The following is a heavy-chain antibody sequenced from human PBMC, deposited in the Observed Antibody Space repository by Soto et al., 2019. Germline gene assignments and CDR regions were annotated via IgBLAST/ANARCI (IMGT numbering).Heavy chain of an antibody. CDR2: INWNGGST. J-gene: IGHJ6*02. D-gene: IGHD6-13*01. V-gene: IGHV3-20*04. CDR3: ARRSYSSRFYPSGMDV. CDR1: GFTFDDYG. Sequence: EVQLVESGGGVARPGGSLRLSCAASGFTFDDYGMSWVRQAPGKGLEWVSGINWNGGSTGYADSVKGRFTISRDNAKNSLYLQMNSLRAEDTALYYCARRSYSSRFYPSGMDVWGQGTMVTVSS.